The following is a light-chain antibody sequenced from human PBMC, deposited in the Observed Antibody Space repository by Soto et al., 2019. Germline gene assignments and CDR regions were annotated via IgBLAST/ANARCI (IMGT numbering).Light chain of an antibody. CDR2: DAS. CDR1: QSIRTW. CDR3: QQCNSYSRT. V-gene: IGKV1-5*01. J-gene: IGKJ1*01. Sequence: DIQMTQSPSTLSASVGDRVTITCRASQSIRTWLAWYQQKPGKAPKLLISDASSLKSGVPSRFSGSGSATEFTLTISSLQPDDFATYYCQQCNSYSRTFGQGTKVDIK.